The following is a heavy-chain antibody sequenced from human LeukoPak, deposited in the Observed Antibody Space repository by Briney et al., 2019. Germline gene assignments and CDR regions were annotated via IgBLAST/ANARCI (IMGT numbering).Heavy chain of an antibody. Sequence: GGSLRLSCAASGFTFSNYAMSWVRQAPGKGLEWVSAISGNGGSTYYADSVKGRFTISRDNSKNTLYLQMNSLRAEDTAVYYCAKDAYCGGDCYDRDAFDIWGQGTMVTVSS. V-gene: IGHV3-23*01. CDR1: GFTFSNYA. J-gene: IGHJ3*02. CDR2: ISGNGGST. D-gene: IGHD2-21*02. CDR3: AKDAYCGGDCYDRDAFDI.